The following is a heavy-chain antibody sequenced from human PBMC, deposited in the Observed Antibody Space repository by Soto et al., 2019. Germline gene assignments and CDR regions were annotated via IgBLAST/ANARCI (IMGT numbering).Heavy chain of an antibody. V-gene: IGHV1-18*01. CDR3: AREDIVLVPAALGDYYYYYGMDV. J-gene: IGHJ6*02. Sequence: QVQLVQSGAEVKKPGASVRASCRASGYTFTSYGITWVRRAPGQGLGGRGWISAYNGTTNYAQKLKGRVTMTTDTSTSTAYMELRSLRSDDTAVYYCAREDIVLVPAALGDYYYYYGMDVWGQGTTVTVSS. CDR1: GYTFTSYG. D-gene: IGHD2-2*01. CDR2: ISAYNGTT.